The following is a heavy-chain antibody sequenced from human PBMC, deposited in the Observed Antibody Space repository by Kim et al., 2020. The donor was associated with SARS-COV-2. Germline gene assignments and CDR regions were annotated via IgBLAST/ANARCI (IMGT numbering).Heavy chain of an antibody. CDR2: IYSGGST. V-gene: IGHV3-66*01. CDR3: ATPNVVPAALGYLHYYYYGMDV. J-gene: IGHJ6*02. CDR1: GFTVSSNY. D-gene: IGHD2-2*01. Sequence: GGSLRLSCAASGFTVSSNYMSWVRQAPGKGLEWVSVIYSGGSTYYADSVKGRFTISRDNSKNTLYLQMNSLRAEDTAVYYCATPNVVPAALGYLHYYYYGMDVWGQGTTVTVSS.